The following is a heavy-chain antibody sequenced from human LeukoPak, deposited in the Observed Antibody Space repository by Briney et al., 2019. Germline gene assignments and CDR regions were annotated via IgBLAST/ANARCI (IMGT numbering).Heavy chain of an antibody. V-gene: IGHV4-38-2*01. CDR2: IYHLGST. Sequence: SETLSLTCGVSGYSISRGYYWAWIRQPPGKGLEWIGTIYHLGSTYYNPSLESRVTISVDTSKNEFSLNLNSVTAADTAVYYCARAGWIITSGIDYWGQGALVTVSS. CDR3: ARAGWIITSGIDY. D-gene: IGHD1-20*01. CDR1: GYSISRGYY. J-gene: IGHJ4*02.